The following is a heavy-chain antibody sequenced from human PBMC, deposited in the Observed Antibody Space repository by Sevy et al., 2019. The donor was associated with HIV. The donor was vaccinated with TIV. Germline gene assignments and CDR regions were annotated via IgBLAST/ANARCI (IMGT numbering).Heavy chain of an antibody. CDR1: GGSISSGSYS. CDR2: IYHGGST. D-gene: IGHD1-26*01. J-gene: IGHJ5*02. Sequence: SETLSLTCAVSGGSISSGSYSWSWIRQPPGKGLEWIGYIYHGGSTYYIPSLKSRVTMSLDRSKNQFSLKMTSMTAADTVVYFCASSYSGSYYDWFDPWGQGILVTVSS. CDR3: ASSYSGSYYDWFDP. V-gene: IGHV4-30-2*01.